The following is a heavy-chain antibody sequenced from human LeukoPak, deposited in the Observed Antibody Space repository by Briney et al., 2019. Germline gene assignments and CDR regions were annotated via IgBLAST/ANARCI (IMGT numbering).Heavy chain of an antibody. Sequence: PSETLSLTCAVYGVSFSGYYWSWIRQPPGKGLEWIGEINHSGSTNYNPSLKSRVTISVDTSKNQFSLKLISVTAADTAVYYCAGRVATSGWDCFDPWGQGTLVTVSS. CDR1: GVSFSGYY. CDR2: INHSGST. D-gene: IGHD5-12*01. CDR3: AGRVATSGWDCFDP. V-gene: IGHV4-34*01. J-gene: IGHJ5*02.